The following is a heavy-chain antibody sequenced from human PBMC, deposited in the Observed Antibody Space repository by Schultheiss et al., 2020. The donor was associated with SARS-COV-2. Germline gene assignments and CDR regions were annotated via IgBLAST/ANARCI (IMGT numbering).Heavy chain of an antibody. CDR1: GFTFSSYG. D-gene: IGHD6-6*01. CDR3: ARETLSSSTIEHFDY. CDR2: IWYDGSNK. V-gene: IGHV3-33*01. Sequence: GGSLRLSCAASGFTFSSYGMHWVRQAPGKGLEWVAVIWYDGSNKYYADSVKGRFTISRDNSKNTLYLQMNSLRAEDTAVYYCARETLSSSTIEHFDYWGQGTLVTVSS. J-gene: IGHJ4*02.